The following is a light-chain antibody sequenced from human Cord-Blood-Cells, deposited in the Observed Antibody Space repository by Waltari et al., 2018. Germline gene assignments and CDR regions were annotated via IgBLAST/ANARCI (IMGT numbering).Light chain of an antibody. CDR2: DAS. V-gene: IGKV3-11*01. J-gene: IGKJ3*01. CDR1: QSVSSY. CDR3: QQRSNWPPT. Sequence: EIVFTQYPATLSLSPGARATLSCRASQSVSSYLAWYQQKPGQAPRLLIYDASNRATGIPARFSGSGSGTDFTLTISSLEPEDFAVYYCQQRSNWPPTFGPGTKVDIK.